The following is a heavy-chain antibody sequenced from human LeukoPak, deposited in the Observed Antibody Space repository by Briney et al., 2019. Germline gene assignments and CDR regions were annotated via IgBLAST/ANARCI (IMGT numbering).Heavy chain of an antibody. CDR2: IIPILGIA. CDR3: ARDPNFGNYYGMDV. CDR1: GGTFSSYA. Sequence: EASVKVSCKASGGTFSSYAIRWVRPAPGQGLEWMGRIIPILGIANYAQKFQGRVTITADKSTSTAYMELSSLRSEDTAVYYCARDPNFGNYYGMDVWGQGTTVTVSS. V-gene: IGHV1-69*04. J-gene: IGHJ6*02. D-gene: IGHD3-3*01.